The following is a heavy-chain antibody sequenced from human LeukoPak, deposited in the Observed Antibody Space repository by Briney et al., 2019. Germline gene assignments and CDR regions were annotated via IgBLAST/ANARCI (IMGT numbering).Heavy chain of an antibody. V-gene: IGHV4-34*01. CDR1: GGTFSGYY. D-gene: IGHD3-3*01. Sequence: SESLSLTCAVSGGTFSGYYWSWIRQPPGKGLEWIGEINHSGSTNYNPSLMSRVTTTVDTSKNKFSLKLITVIAADTAVYFCARASPGALRVLEWLSHLALYGMDVWGQGTTVTVSS. CDR3: ARASPGALRVLEWLSHLALYGMDV. CDR2: INHSGST. J-gene: IGHJ6*02.